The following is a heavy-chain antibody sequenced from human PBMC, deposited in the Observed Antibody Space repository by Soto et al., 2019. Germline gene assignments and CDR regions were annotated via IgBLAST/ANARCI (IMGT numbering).Heavy chain of an antibody. V-gene: IGHV1-69*12. CDR3: ARERLKYYDFWSGYRSYYGMDV. D-gene: IGHD3-3*01. Sequence: QVQLVQSGAAVKKPGSSVNVSCKASGGTFSSYAISWVRQAPGQGLEWMGGIIPIFGTANYAQKFQGRVTITADESTSTAYMELSSLRSEDTAVYYCARERLKYYDFWSGYRSYYGMDVWGQGTTVTVSS. CDR1: GGTFSSYA. CDR2: IIPIFGTA. J-gene: IGHJ6*02.